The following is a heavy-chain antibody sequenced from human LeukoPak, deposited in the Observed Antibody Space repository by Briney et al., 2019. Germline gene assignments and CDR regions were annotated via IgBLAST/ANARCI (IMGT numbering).Heavy chain of an antibody. D-gene: IGHD3-22*01. CDR1: GFTFSSYG. V-gene: IGHV3-21*01. Sequence: GGSLRLSCAASGFTFSSYGMHWVRQAPGKGLEWVSSISSSSSYIYYADSVKGRFTISRDNAKNSLYLQMNSLRAEDTAVYYCARSSSAHWDYWGQGTLVTVSS. J-gene: IGHJ4*02. CDR3: ARSSSAHWDY. CDR2: ISSSSSYI.